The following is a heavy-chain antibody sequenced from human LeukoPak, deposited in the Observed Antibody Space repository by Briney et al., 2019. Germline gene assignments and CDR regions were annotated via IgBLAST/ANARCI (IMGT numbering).Heavy chain of an antibody. CDR3: ARSIRIMITFGESIGY. D-gene: IGHD3-16*01. CDR1: GFTFSSYA. CDR2: ISYDGSNK. Sequence: TGGSLRLSCAASGFTFSSYAMSWVRQAPGKGLEWVAVISYDGSNKYYADSVKGRFTISRDNSKNTLYLQMNSLRAEDTAVYYCARSIRIMITFGESIGYWGQGTLVTVSS. V-gene: IGHV3-30-3*01. J-gene: IGHJ4*02.